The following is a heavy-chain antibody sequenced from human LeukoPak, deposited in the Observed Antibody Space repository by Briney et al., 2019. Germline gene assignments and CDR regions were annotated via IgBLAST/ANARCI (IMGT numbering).Heavy chain of an antibody. Sequence: GASVKVSCKASGGTFSSYAISWVRQAPGQGLEWMGRIIPILGIANYAQKFQGRATITADKSTSTAYMELSSLRSEDTAVYYCARDLYYDFWSGYIDYWGQGTLVTVSS. V-gene: IGHV1-69*04. D-gene: IGHD3-3*01. CDR3: ARDLYYDFWSGYIDY. J-gene: IGHJ4*02. CDR1: GGTFSSYA. CDR2: IIPILGIA.